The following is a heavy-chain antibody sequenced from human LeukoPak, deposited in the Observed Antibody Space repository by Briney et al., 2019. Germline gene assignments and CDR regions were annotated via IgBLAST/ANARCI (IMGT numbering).Heavy chain of an antibody. CDR1: GFTFDDYA. Sequence: PGGSLRLSCAASGFTFDDYAMHWVRQTPGKGLEWVSLISGDGSSIYCKDSVKGRFTISRDNSKNSLFLQMNSLTAEDAGIYYCTRDYCSGTSCHLFGYWGQGTLLTVSS. D-gene: IGHD2-2*01. CDR2: ISGDGSSI. CDR3: TRDYCSGTSCHLFGY. J-gene: IGHJ4*02. V-gene: IGHV3-43*02.